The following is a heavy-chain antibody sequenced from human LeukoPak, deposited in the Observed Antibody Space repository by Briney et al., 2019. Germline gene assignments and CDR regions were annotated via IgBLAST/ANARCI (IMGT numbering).Heavy chain of an antibody. D-gene: IGHD2-2*01. CDR1: GGSFSGYY. Sequence: SETLSLTCAVYGGSFSGYYWSWIRQPPGKGLEWIGEINHSGSTNYNPSLKSRVTISVDTSKNQFSLKLSSVTAADTAVYYCARHYSQYQPLPRGYFALWGRGTLVTVSS. CDR3: ARHYSQYQPLPRGYFAL. V-gene: IGHV4-34*01. J-gene: IGHJ2*01. CDR2: INHSGST.